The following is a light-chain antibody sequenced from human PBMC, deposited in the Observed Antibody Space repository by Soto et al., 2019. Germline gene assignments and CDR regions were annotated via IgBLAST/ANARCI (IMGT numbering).Light chain of an antibody. Sequence: EIVMTQYTATLSVSPGDRAALSCKASQSVHSYLAWYQQKPGQAPRLLIYGASTRAAGIPARFSGSGSGTDFTLTISSLQPEDFAVYYCQQYGSSPPITYGQGTRLEIK. V-gene: IGKV3D-15*01. J-gene: IGKJ5*01. CDR3: QQYGSSPPIT. CDR1: QSVHSY. CDR2: GAS.